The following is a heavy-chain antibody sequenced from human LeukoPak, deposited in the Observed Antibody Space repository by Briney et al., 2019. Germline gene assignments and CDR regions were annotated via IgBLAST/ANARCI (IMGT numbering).Heavy chain of an antibody. Sequence: ASETLSLTCSVPGASISSDYWSWIRQAPGKGLEWIGYIYYTGSTNYNPSLKSRVTISADTSMNQFSLKLKSVSAADTAVYYCARGSFGGSAYCYDYWGQGTLVTVSS. CDR2: IYYTGST. J-gene: IGHJ4*02. CDR1: GASISSDY. CDR3: ARGSFGGSAYCYDY. D-gene: IGHD3-22*01. V-gene: IGHV4-59*01.